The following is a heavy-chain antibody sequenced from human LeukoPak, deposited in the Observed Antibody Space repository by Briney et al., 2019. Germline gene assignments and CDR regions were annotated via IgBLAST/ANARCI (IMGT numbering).Heavy chain of an antibody. J-gene: IGHJ3*02. D-gene: IGHD1-26*01. CDR2: ILSSGST. CDR1: GGSISNYY. Sequence: PSETLSLTCTVSGGSISNYYWNWIRQSPGKGLEWIGYILSSGSTHHNPSLTSRISLSVDTSKNQFSLKLSSVTAADTAVYYCARPYLFSGSYLPDAFDIWGQGTMVTVSS. V-gene: IGHV4-4*09. CDR3: ARPYLFSGSYLPDAFDI.